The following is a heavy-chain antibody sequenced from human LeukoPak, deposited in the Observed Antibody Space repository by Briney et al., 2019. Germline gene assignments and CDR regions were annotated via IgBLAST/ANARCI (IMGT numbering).Heavy chain of an antibody. Sequence: SETLSLTCTISGGSISSYYWSWIRQPPGKGLEWIGYIYYSGSTNYNPPLKSRVTISVDTSKNQFSLKLSSVTAADTAVYYCARGSSSMVFDYWGQGTLVTVSS. CDR3: ARGSSSMVFDY. V-gene: IGHV4-59*01. CDR1: GGSISSYY. J-gene: IGHJ4*02. D-gene: IGHD2-2*01. CDR2: IYYSGST.